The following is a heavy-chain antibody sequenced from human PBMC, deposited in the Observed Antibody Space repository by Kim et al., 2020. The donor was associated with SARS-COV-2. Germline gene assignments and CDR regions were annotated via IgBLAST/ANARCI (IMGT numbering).Heavy chain of an antibody. CDR2: DST. Sequence: DSTYYAESVKVRITVSRDSARNRLYLQMNSLRSDDTAIYYCVKGAWLDYWGPGTRFTVSS. J-gene: IGHJ4*02. V-gene: IGHV3-23*01. D-gene: IGHD5-12*01. CDR3: VKGAWLDY.